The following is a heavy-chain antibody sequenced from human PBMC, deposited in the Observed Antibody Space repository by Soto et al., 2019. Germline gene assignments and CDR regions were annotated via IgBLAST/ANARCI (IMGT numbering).Heavy chain of an antibody. CDR1: GGSISSGDYY. CDR2: IYYSGST. CDR3: AREGWELRNYFDY. V-gene: IGHV4-30-4*01. Sequence: SETLSLTCTVSGGSISSGDYYWSWIRQPPGKGLEWIGYIYYSGSTYYNPSLKSRVTISVDTSKNQFSLKLSSVTAADTAVYYCAREGWELRNYFDYWGQGTLVTVSS. J-gene: IGHJ4*02. D-gene: IGHD1-26*01.